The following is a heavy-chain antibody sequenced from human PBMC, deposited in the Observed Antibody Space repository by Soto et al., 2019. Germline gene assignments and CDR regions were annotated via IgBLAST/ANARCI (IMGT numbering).Heavy chain of an antibody. CDR1: GGSLSNYY. Sequence: PSETLSLTCAVSGGSLSNYYWCWIRQPPGKGLEWIGEINDSGTTNYNPSLKSRVTISVDTSKNQFSLKLSSVTAADTAVYYCARSRSGTVTKKRYYFDYWGQGTLVTVSS. D-gene: IGHD4-17*01. J-gene: IGHJ4*02. CDR2: INDSGTT. CDR3: ARSRSGTVTKKRYYFDY. V-gene: IGHV4-34*01.